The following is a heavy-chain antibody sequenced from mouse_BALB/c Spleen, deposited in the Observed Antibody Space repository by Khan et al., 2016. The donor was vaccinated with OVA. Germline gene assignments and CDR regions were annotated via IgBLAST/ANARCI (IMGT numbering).Heavy chain of an antibody. CDR1: GYTFTTYW. J-gene: IGHJ2*01. Sequence: QMQLEESGAELAKPGASVKMSCKASGYTFTTYWMHWVKQRPGQGLEWIGYINPTSGYTDYNEKFKARATLSADKSSSTAYMQLTSLTSEDAAVYYCTRDRIDYWGQGTTLTVSS. CDR3: TRDRIDY. V-gene: IGHV1-7*01. CDR2: INPTSGYT.